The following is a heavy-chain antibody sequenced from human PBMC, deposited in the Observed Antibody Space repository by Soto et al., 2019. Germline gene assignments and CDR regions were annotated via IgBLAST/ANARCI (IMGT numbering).Heavy chain of an antibody. CDR3: ARMRSRDGYLNAGFDFDY. CDR1: GGSISGYY. V-gene: IGHV4-59*01. D-gene: IGHD5-12*01. J-gene: IGHJ4*02. Sequence: SETLSLTCTVSGGSISGYYWSWIRQPPGKGLEWIGYIYYSGSTNYNPSLKSRVTISVDTSKNQFSLKLSSVTAADTAVYYCARMRSRDGYLNAGFDFDYWGQGTLITVSS. CDR2: IYYSGST.